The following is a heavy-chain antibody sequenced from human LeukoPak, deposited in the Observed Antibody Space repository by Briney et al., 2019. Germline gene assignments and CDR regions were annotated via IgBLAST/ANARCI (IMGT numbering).Heavy chain of an antibody. J-gene: IGHJ5*02. CDR3: ARKGSSWYNWFDP. V-gene: IGHV4-59*01. D-gene: IGHD6-13*01. Sequence: TSETLSLTCTVSGGSISSYYWSWIRQPPGKGLEWIGYIYYSGSTNYNPSLKSRVTISVDTSKNHFSLKLSSVTAADTAVYYCARKGSSWYNWFDPWGQGTLVTVSS. CDR2: IYYSGST. CDR1: GGSISSYY.